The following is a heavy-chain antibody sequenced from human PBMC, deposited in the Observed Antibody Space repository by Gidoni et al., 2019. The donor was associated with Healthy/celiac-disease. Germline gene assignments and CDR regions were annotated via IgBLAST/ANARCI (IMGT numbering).Heavy chain of an antibody. CDR1: GFTFSSYD. V-gene: IGHV3-23*01. J-gene: IGHJ4*02. D-gene: IGHD3-10*01. Sequence: EVQLLESGGGLVQPGGSLRLSCAASGFTFSSYDMSWVRQAPGKGLEWVSAISGRGGSTYYADSVKGRFTISRDNSKNTLYLQMNSLRAEDTAVYYCAKQSKKMVRDEVGYWGQGTLVTVSS. CDR3: AKQSKKMVRDEVGY. CDR2: ISGRGGST.